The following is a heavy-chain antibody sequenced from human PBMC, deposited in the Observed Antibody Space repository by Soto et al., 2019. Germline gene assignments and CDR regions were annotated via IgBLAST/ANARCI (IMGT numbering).Heavy chain of an antibody. CDR1: GYSFSSYG. Sequence: QVQLVQSGAELRKPGASVKVSCKASGYSFSSYGINWVRQAPGQGLEWMGWINTYNGNRNYAQKFEDRVTMTTATSTNTVYMELRSLKSDDTAIYYCAGDRLRGYDSSGFYSWGQGTLVTVSS. CDR3: AGDRLRGYDSSGFYS. CDR2: INTYNGNR. V-gene: IGHV1-18*01. D-gene: IGHD3-22*01. J-gene: IGHJ4*02.